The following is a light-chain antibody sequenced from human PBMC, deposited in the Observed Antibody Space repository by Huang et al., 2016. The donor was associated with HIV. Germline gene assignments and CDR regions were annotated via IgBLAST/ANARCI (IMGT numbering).Light chain of an antibody. CDR2: WAA. CDR1: QPLLSTANNKSY. CDR3: QQYYSASIT. J-gene: IGKJ5*01. Sequence: DIVMTPSPGSLTVSLGERASINCTSSQPLLSTANNKSYLAWYQQKPRQPPKALIYWAANREAGGPERFSGSGSGTDFTLTISSLQAEDVALYYCQQYYSASITFGQGTRVEI. V-gene: IGKV4-1*01.